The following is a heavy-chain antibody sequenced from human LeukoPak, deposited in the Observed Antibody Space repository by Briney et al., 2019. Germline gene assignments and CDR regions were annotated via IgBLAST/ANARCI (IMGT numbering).Heavy chain of an antibody. CDR1: GGSFSGYY. J-gene: IGHJ3*02. V-gene: IGHV4-34*01. CDR3: AREGYSYARAFDI. CDR2: INHSGST. Sequence: SETLSLTCAVCGGSFSGYYWSWIRQPPGEGLEWIGEINHSGSTNYNPSLKSRVTISVDTSKNQFSLKLSSVTAADTAVYYCAREGYSYARAFDIWGQGTMVTVSS. D-gene: IGHD5-18*01.